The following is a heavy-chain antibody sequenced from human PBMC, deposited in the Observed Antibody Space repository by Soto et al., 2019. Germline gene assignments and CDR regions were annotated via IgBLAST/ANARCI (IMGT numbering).Heavy chain of an antibody. Sequence: AGGSLRRSCAASAFTLSSYEMNWVRQARGKGLEWVSYISSSGSTIYYADSVKGRFTTSRDNAKNPLYLQMNSLRAEDTAVYYCARSRNDGFDYWGQGTLVAVSS. D-gene: IGHD1-1*01. CDR3: ARSRNDGFDY. J-gene: IGHJ4*02. V-gene: IGHV3-48*03. CDR1: AFTLSSYE. CDR2: ISSSGSTI.